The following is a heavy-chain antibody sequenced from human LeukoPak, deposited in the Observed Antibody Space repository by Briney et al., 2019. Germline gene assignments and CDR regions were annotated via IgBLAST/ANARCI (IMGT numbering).Heavy chain of an antibody. J-gene: IGHJ5*02. Sequence: SETLSLTCTVSGGSISSSSYYWGWIRQPPGKGLEWIGSIYYSGSTYYNPSLKSRVTISVDTSKNQFSLKLSSVTAADTAVYYCAGYSSGYFNWFDPWGQGTLATVSS. D-gene: IGHD3-22*01. V-gene: IGHV4-39*07. CDR3: AGYSSGYFNWFDP. CDR1: GGSISSSSYY. CDR2: IYYSGST.